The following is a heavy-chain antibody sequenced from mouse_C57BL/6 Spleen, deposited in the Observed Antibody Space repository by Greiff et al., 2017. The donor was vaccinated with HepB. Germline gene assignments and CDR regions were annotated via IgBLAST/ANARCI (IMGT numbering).Heavy chain of an antibody. J-gene: IGHJ1*03. D-gene: IGHD2-2*01. CDR1: GYTFTDYY. V-gene: IGHV1-76*01. CDR2: IYPGSGNT. Sequence: QVQLQQSGAELVRPGASVKLSCKASGYTFTDYYINWVKQRPGQGLEWIARIYPGSGNTYYNEKFKGKATLTAEKSSSTAYMQLSSLTSEDSAVYFCARRGVTTDFDVWGTGTTVTVSS. CDR3: ARRGVTTDFDV.